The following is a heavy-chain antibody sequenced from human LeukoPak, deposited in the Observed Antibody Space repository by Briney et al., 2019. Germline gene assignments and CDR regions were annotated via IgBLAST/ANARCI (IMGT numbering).Heavy chain of an antibody. D-gene: IGHD3-22*01. J-gene: IGHJ4*02. Sequence: ASVTVSCKASGYTFTSYGISWVRQAPGQGLEWMGWISAYNGNTNYAQKLQGRVTMTTDTSTSTAYMELRSLRSDDTAVYYCARVSYDSSGSWSVDYWGQGTLVTVSS. CDR2: ISAYNGNT. CDR3: ARVSYDSSGSWSVDY. CDR1: GYTFTSYG. V-gene: IGHV1-18*01.